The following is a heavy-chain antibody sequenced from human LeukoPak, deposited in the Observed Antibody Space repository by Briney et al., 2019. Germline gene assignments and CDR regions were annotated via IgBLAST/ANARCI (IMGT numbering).Heavy chain of an antibody. CDR1: GGSFSGYY. V-gene: IGHV4-34*01. D-gene: IGHD5-12*01. J-gene: IGHJ4*02. CDR3: ARGVAQTDIGRPPFDY. CDR2: INHSGST. Sequence: SETLSLTCAVYGGSFSGYYWSWLRQPPGKGLEWIGEINHSGSTNYNPSLKSRVTISVDTSKNQFSLKLSSVTAADTAVYYCARGVAQTDIGRPPFDYWGQGTLVTVSS.